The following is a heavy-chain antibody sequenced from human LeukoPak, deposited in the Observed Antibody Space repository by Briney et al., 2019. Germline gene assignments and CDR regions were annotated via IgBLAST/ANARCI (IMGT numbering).Heavy chain of an antibody. J-gene: IGHJ4*02. V-gene: IGHV3-23*01. Sequence: PGGSLRLSCAASGFIFDNFGMTWVRRAAGKGLEWVSRISASGHSTTYADSVKGRITISRDNSKNTLFLQVHSLRDDDTAVYYCARVDNMVRGIIAYWGQGTLVTVSS. D-gene: IGHD3-10*01. CDR1: GFIFDNFG. CDR2: ISASGHST. CDR3: ARVDNMVRGIIAY.